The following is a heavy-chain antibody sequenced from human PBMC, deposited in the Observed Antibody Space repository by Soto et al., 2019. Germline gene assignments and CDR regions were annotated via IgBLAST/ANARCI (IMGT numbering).Heavy chain of an antibody. CDR2: ISAYNGNT. J-gene: IGHJ6*02. CDR3: ARVAPLGDITIFGVVPYYYYYGMDV. Sequence: ASVKVSCKASGYTFTSYGISWVRQAPGQGLEWMGWISAYNGNTNYAQKLQGRVTMTTDTSTSTAYMELRSLRSDDTAVYYCARVAPLGDITIFGVVPYYYYYGMDVWGQGTTVTVSS. D-gene: IGHD3-3*01. V-gene: IGHV1-18*01. CDR1: GYTFTSYG.